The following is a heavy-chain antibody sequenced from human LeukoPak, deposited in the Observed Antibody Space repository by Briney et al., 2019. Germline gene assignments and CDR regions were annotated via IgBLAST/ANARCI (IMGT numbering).Heavy chain of an antibody. D-gene: IGHD2-2*01. CDR2: INPSGGST. J-gene: IGHJ6*02. Sequence: GASVKVSCKASGYTFTSYYMHWVRQAPGQGLEWMGIINPSGGSTSHAQKFQGRVTMTRDTSTSTVYMELSSLRSEDTAVYYCATDWYCSSTSCHRSYYYGMDVWGQGTTVTVSS. V-gene: IGHV1-46*01. CDR1: GYTFTSYY. CDR3: ATDWYCSSTSCHRSYYYGMDV.